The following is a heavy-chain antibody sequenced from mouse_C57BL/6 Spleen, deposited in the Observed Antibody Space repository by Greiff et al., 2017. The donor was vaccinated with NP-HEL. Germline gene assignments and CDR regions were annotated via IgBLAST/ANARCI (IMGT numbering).Heavy chain of an antibody. D-gene: IGHD1-1*01. Sequence: VQLVESGAELVRPGASVKLSCKASGYTFTDYYINWVKQRPGQGLEWIARIYPGSGNTYYNEKFKGKATLTAEKSSSTAYMQLSSLTSEDSAVYVCSRGFTTVVATDFDYWGQGTTLTVSS. J-gene: IGHJ2*01. CDR3: SRGFTTVVATDFDY. V-gene: IGHV1-76*01. CDR1: GYTFTDYY. CDR2: IYPGSGNT.